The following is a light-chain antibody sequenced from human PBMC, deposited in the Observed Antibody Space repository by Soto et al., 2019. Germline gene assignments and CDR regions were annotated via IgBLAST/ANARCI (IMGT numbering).Light chain of an antibody. CDR1: PSISSW. Sequence: DIQMTQSPSTLSASVGDRVIITCRASPSISSWLAWYQQKPGKAPKLLIYKASSLESGDPSRLSGSGSGTEFNLTISSRQTDDFATYYCQQYKSYPWTFGQGTKVEIK. V-gene: IGKV1-5*03. J-gene: IGKJ1*01. CDR3: QQYKSYPWT. CDR2: KAS.